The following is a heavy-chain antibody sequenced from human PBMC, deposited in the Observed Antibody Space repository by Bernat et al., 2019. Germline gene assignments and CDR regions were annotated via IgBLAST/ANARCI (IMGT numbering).Heavy chain of an antibody. CDR2: IKQDGSEK. J-gene: IGHJ6*02. CDR1: GFTFSSYW. V-gene: IGHV3-7*01. Sequence: EVQLVESGGGLVQPGGSLRLSCAASGFTFSSYWMSWVRQAPGKGLEWVANIKQDGSEKYYVDSGKGRFTISRDNAKNSLYLQMNSLRAEDTAVYYCARDQAYYDILTGPYYYYYGMDVWGQGTTVTVSS. CDR3: ARDQAYYDILTGPYYYYYGMDV. D-gene: IGHD3-9*01.